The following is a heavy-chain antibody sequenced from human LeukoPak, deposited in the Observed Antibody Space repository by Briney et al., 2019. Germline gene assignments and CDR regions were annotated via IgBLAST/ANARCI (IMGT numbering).Heavy chain of an antibody. V-gene: IGHV5-51*01. CDR1: GYSFTSYL. CDR3: ARLGGGYPDY. CDR2: IYPGDSDT. J-gene: IGHJ4*02. D-gene: IGHD5-12*01. Sequence: GESLKISCKASGYSFTSYLIGWVRQMPRQGLEWMGFIYPGDSDTRYSPSFQGQVTISADKSISTAYLQWSSVKASDTAMYYCARLGGGYPDYWGQGTLVTASS.